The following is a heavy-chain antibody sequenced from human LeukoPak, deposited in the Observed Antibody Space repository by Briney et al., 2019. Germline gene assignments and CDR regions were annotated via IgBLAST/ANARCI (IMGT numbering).Heavy chain of an antibody. CDR1: GGSISSGDYY. Sequence: ETLSLTCTVSGGSISSGDYYWSWIRQPPGKGLEWVSGVSVSGGNTYYADSVKGRFTLSRDNSKNTLYLQMNSLRAEDTAVYYCARDLKGFDYWGQGTLVTVSS. J-gene: IGHJ4*02. CDR3: ARDLKGFDY. V-gene: IGHV3-23*01. CDR2: VSVSGGNT.